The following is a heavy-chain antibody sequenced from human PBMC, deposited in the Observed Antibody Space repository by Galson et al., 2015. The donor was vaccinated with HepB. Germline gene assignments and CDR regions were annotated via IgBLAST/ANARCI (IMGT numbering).Heavy chain of an antibody. Sequence: SVKVSCKASGYTFTTYGISWVRQAPGQGLEWMGWISAYNGRTNYAQHLQGRLTMTTDASTTTAYMELSSLTPDDTAVYYCARSTYYDTDGSDYWGQGTLVTVSA. CDR3: ARSTYYDTDGSDY. V-gene: IGHV1-18*01. CDR2: ISAYNGRT. D-gene: IGHD3-16*01. J-gene: IGHJ4*02. CDR1: GYTFTTYG.